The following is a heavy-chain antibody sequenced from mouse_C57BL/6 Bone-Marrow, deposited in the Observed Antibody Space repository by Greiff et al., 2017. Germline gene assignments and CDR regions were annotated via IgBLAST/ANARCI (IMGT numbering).Heavy chain of an antibody. CDR3: ARRRAYYSNFDY. CDR2: INPNNGGT. V-gene: IGHV1-26*01. D-gene: IGHD2-5*01. CDR1: GYTFTDYY. J-gene: IGHJ2*01. Sequence: EVQLQQSGPELVKPGASVKISCKASGYTFTDYYMNWVKQSHGKSLEWIGDINPNNGGTSYNQKFKGKATLTVDKSSSTAYMELRSLTSKDSAVYYCARRRAYYSNFDYWGQGTTLTVSS.